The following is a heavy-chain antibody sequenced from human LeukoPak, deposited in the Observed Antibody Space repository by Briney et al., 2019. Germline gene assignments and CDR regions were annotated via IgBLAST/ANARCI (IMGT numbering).Heavy chain of an antibody. V-gene: IGHV1-69*05. J-gene: IGHJ4*02. CDR2: IIPIFGTA. Sequence: SVTVSCKASGGTFISYAISWVRQAPGQGLEWMGGIIPIFGTANYAQKFQGRVTITTDESTSTAYMELSSLRSEDTAVYYCARVTRGSSSALDYFDYWGQGTLVTVSS. CDR1: GGTFISYA. D-gene: IGHD6-6*01. CDR3: ARVTRGSSSALDYFDY.